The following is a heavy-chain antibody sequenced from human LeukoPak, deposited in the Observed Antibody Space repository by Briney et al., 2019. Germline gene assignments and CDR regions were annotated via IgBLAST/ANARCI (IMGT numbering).Heavy chain of an antibody. Sequence: SETLSLTCAVYGGSFSGYYWSWIRQPPGKGLEWIGEINHSGSTNYNPSLKSRVTISVDTSKNQFSLKLNSVTAADTAVYYCARHYYDSSGYYGSFWFDPWGQGTLVTVSS. D-gene: IGHD3-22*01. CDR1: GGSFSGYY. CDR2: INHSGST. CDR3: ARHYYDSSGYYGSFWFDP. V-gene: IGHV4-34*01. J-gene: IGHJ5*02.